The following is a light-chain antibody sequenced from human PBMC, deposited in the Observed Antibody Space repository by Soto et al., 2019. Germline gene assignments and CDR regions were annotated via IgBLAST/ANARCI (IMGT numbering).Light chain of an antibody. Sequence: QSVLTQPPSASGSPGRSVTISCTGTSSDVGGYNYVSWYQQHPGKAPKLMIYGVSKRPSGVPDRFSGSKSGNMASLTVSGLQAADEADYYCSSYAGSNNYVFGTGTKVTVL. CDR3: SSYAGSNNYV. CDR2: GVS. J-gene: IGLJ1*01. CDR1: SSDVGGYNY. V-gene: IGLV2-8*01.